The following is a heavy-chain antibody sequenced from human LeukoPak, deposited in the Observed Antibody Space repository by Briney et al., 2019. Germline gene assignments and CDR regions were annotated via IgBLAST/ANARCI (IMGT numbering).Heavy chain of an antibody. D-gene: IGHD5-18*01. CDR3: ARDRADGYNYGDYFDN. V-gene: IGHV3-23*01. J-gene: IGHJ4*02. CDR2: ISGSGGST. CDR1: GFTFSSYA. Sequence: GGSLRLSCAASGFTFSSYAMSWVRQAPGKGLEWVSAISGSGGSTYYADSVKGRFTISRDNSKNTVYLQMDSLRAEDTAVYYCARDRADGYNYGDYFDNWGQGTLVTVSS.